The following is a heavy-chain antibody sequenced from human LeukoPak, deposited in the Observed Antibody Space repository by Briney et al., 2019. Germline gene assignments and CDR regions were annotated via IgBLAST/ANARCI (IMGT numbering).Heavy chain of an antibody. J-gene: IGHJ5*02. Sequence: ASVKVSCKASGYTFSSYALNWVRQAPGQGLEWMGWINPNSGGTNYAQKFQGRVTMTRDTSISTAYMELSRLRSDDTAVYYCARDPENTAMVNGNWFDPWGQGTLVTVSS. CDR1: GYTFSSYA. CDR2: INPNSGGT. CDR3: ARDPENTAMVNGNWFDP. V-gene: IGHV1-2*02. D-gene: IGHD5-18*01.